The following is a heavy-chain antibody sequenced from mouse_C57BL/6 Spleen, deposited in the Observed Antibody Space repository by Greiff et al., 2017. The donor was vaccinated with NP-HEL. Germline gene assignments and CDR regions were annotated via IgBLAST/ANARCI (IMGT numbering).Heavy chain of an antibody. CDR2: INYNGSST. CDR1: GFTFSDYY. J-gene: IGHJ2*01. V-gene: IGHV5-16*01. CDR3: AREFYDYYFDY. Sequence: EVKLMESEGGLVQPGSSMKLSCTASGFTFSDYYMAWVRQVPEKGLEWVANINYNGSSTYYLDSLKSRFIISRDNAKNILYLQMSSLKSEDTATYYGAREFYDYYFDYWGQGTTLTVSS. D-gene: IGHD2-3*01.